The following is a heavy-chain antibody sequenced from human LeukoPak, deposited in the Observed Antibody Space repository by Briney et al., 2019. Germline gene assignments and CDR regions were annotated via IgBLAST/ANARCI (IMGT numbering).Heavy chain of an antibody. CDR1: GFTFSDYY. Sequence: GGSLRLSCSASGFTFSDYYMSWIRQAPGKGLEWVSYISSSGSTIYYADSVKGRFTISRDNAKNSLYLQMNSLRAEDTAVYYCAREHRIAVAVDYWGQGTLVTVSS. CDR2: ISSSGSTI. J-gene: IGHJ4*02. D-gene: IGHD6-19*01. V-gene: IGHV3-11*04. CDR3: AREHRIAVAVDY.